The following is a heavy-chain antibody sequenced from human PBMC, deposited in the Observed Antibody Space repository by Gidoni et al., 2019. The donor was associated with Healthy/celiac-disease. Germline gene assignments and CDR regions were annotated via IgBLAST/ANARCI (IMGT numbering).Heavy chain of an antibody. CDR1: GYTFTSYD. J-gene: IGHJ2*01. D-gene: IGHD4-17*01. CDR2: MNPNSGNT. V-gene: IGHV1-8*01. CDR3: ARGKGGATVPRPPFWYFDL. Sequence: QVQLVQSGAEVKKPGASVKVSCKASGYTFTSYDLHWVRQATGPGREWMGWMNPNSGNTGYSQKFQGRVPMTRNTAISTAYMELSSLRSEDTSVYYCARGKGGATVPRPPFWYFDLWGRGTLVTVSS.